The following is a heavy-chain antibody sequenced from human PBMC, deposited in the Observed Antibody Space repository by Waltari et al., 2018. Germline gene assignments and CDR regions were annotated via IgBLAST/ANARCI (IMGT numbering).Heavy chain of an antibody. J-gene: IGHJ4*02. Sequence: QVQLQQWGAGLLKPSETLSLTCAVYGGSFSGYYWSWIRQPPGKGLEWIGEINHSGSTNYNPSLKRRVTISVDTSKNQFSLKLSSVAAADTAVYYCARPMVRGVISGYWGQGTLVTVSS. CDR2: INHSGST. V-gene: IGHV4-34*01. D-gene: IGHD3-10*01. CDR1: GGSFSGYY. CDR3: ARPMVRGVISGY.